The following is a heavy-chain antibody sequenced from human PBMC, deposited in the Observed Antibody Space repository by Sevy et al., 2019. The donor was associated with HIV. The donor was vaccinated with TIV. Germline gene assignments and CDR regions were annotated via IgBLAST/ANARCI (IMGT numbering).Heavy chain of an antibody. J-gene: IGHJ3*02. CDR2: SGISSSYI. CDR3: ARANLDSSGSYDAFDI. V-gene: IGHV3-21*01. Sequence: GGSVRLSCAASGFTVITYTMNWVRQAPGKGLEWVSSSGISSSYIYYAESVKGRFPSSRDNAKNSLYLKMNSLRAEDMAVYYCARANLDSSGSYDAFDIWGQGTMVTVSS. D-gene: IGHD3-22*01. CDR1: GFTVITYT.